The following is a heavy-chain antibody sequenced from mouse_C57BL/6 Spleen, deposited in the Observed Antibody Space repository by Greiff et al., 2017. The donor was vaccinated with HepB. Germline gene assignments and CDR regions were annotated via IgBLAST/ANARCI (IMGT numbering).Heavy chain of an antibody. J-gene: IGHJ2*01. CDR3: ARRVPLRGNYFDY. CDR1: GYTFTSYW. Sequence: VQLQQPGAELVRPGSSVKLSCKASGYTFTSYWMDWVKQRPGQGLEWIGNIYPSDSETHYNQKFKDKATLTVDKSSSTAYMQLSSLTSEDSAVYYYARRVPLRGNYFDYWGQGTTLTVSS. CDR2: IYPSDSET. D-gene: IGHD5-1*01. V-gene: IGHV1-61*01.